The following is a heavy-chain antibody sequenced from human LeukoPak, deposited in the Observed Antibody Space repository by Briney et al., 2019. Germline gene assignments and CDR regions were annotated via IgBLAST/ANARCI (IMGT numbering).Heavy chain of an antibody. Sequence: SETLSLTCTVSGGSISSGGYYWSWIRQPPGKGLEWIGYIYHSGSTYYNPSLKSRVTISVDTSKNQFSLKLSSVTAADTAVYYCARGKEDSNRNWFDPWGQGTLVTVSS. CDR3: ARGKEDSNRNWFDP. J-gene: IGHJ5*02. D-gene: IGHD4-11*01. V-gene: IGHV4-30-2*01. CDR2: IYHSGST. CDR1: GGSISSGGYY.